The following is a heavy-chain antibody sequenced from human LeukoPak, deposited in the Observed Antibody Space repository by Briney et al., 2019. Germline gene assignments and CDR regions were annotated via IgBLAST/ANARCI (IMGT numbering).Heavy chain of an antibody. J-gene: IGHJ4*01. Sequence: SETLSLTCTVSGGSINNYWSWIRQPPGKGLEWIGYVSDTGSTNYNPSLKSRVTISVDTSKNQFYLKLTSVTAADMAVYYCARTTTTFDDWGHGTLVTVSS. D-gene: IGHD4-11*01. CDR2: VSDTGST. CDR3: ARTTTTFDD. CDR1: GGSINNY. V-gene: IGHV4-59*01.